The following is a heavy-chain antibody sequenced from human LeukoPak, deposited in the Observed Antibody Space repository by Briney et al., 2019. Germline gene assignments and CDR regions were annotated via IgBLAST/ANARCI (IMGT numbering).Heavy chain of an antibody. V-gene: IGHV3-23*01. CDR1: GFTFSSYA. CDR3: AQYSYGSPFDY. J-gene: IGHJ4*02. CDR2: ISGSGGST. D-gene: IGHD5-18*01. Sequence: GGSLRLSCAASGFTFSSYAMSWVRQAPGKGLEWVSAISGSGGSTYYADSVKGRFTISRDNSKNTLYLQMNSLRAEDTAVYYSAQYSYGSPFDYWGQGTLVTVSS.